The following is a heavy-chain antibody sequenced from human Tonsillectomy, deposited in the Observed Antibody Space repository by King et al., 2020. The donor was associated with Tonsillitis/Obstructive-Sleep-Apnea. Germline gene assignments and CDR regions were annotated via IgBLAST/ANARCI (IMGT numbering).Heavy chain of an antibody. Sequence: VQLQESGPGLVKPSETLSLTCTVPGGSISSYYWSWIRQPPGKGLEWIGYIYYSGSTNYNPSLKSRVTISVDTSKNQFSLKLSSVTAADTAVYYCARHMGSYPLDDAFDIWGQGTMVTVSS. D-gene: IGHD1-26*01. CDR3: ARHMGSYPLDDAFDI. V-gene: IGHV4-59*08. CDR1: GGSISSYY. J-gene: IGHJ3*02. CDR2: IYYSGST.